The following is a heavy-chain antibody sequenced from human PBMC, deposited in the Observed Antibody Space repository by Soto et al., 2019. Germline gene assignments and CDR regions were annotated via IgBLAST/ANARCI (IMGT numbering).Heavy chain of an antibody. V-gene: IGHV3-7*01. CDR3: ARRDASGYGDYYYYYMDV. CDR2: IKQDGSEK. CDR1: GFTFSSYW. J-gene: IGHJ6*03. D-gene: IGHD5-12*01. Sequence: GGSLRLSCAASGFTFSSYWMSWVRQAPGKGLEWVANIKQDGSEKYYVDSVKGRFTISRDNAKNSLYLQMNSLRAEDTAVYYCARRDASGYGDYYYYYMDVWGKGTTVTVSS.